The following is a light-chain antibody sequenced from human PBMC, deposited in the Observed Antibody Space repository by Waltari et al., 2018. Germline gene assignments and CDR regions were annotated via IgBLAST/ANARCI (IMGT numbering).Light chain of an antibody. CDR2: RSS. CDR1: QIVGSSS. CDR3: QQHGTLPAT. Sequence: EIVLTQSPGTASLSPGERVTLSCRASQIVGSSSLAWSQQKPGQAPRLVIYRSSRRATGIPVRFSGSGSGTDFSLTISRLEPEDFAVYYCQQHGTLPATFGQGTKVEIK. J-gene: IGKJ1*01. V-gene: IGKV3-20*01.